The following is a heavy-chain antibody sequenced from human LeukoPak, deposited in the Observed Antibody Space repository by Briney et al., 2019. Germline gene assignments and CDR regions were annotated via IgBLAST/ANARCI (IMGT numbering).Heavy chain of an antibody. J-gene: IGHJ4*02. V-gene: IGHV3-66*01. CDR1: GFTFSSYW. CDR2: IYSGGST. CDR3: GTSDSRGYYYRGGGDY. Sequence: PGGSLRLSCAASGFTFSSYWMHWVRQAPGKGLEWVSVIYSGGSTYYADSVKGRFTISRDNSKNTLYLQMNSLRAEDTAVYYCGTSDSRGYYYRGGGDYWGQGTLVTVSS. D-gene: IGHD3-22*01.